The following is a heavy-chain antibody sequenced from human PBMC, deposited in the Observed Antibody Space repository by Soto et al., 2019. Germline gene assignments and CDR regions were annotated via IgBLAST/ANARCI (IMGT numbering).Heavy chain of an antibody. Sequence: PGGSLRVSCAASGFTFSSYGMHWVRQAPGKGLEWVAVISYDGSNKYYADSVKGRFTISRDNSKNTLYLQMNSLRAEDTAVYYCAKNGLLPTNYFDYWGQGTLVTVSS. CDR3: AKNGLLPTNYFDY. CDR1: GFTFSSYG. J-gene: IGHJ4*02. D-gene: IGHD2-21*02. CDR2: ISYDGSNK. V-gene: IGHV3-30*18.